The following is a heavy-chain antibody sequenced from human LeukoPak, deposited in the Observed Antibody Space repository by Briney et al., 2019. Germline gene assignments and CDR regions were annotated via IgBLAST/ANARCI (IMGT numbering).Heavy chain of an antibody. D-gene: IGHD6-19*01. Sequence: SLRLSCAASGFSFDDYAMHWVRQPPGKGLEWLSIISWNSGYIGYADSVKGRFTISRDDAKNPLHLQMNSLRAEDTAFYYCAKVRGTYSSGFFFDYWGQGALVTVSS. CDR3: AKVRGTYSSGFFFDY. CDR1: GFSFDDYA. CDR2: ISWNSGYI. J-gene: IGHJ4*02. V-gene: IGHV3-9*01.